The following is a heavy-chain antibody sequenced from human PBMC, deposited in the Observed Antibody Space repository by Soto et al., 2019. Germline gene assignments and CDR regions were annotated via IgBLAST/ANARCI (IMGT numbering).Heavy chain of an antibody. J-gene: IGHJ4*02. Sequence: PSETLSLTCTVSGGSISSYYWSWIRQPPGKGLEWIGYIYYSGSTNYNPSLKSRVTISVDTSKNQFSLKLSSVTAADTAVYYCASHYRRRGWEWATDPRFDYWCQGPLVTVSS. CDR1: GGSISSYY. CDR3: ASHYRRRGWEWATDPRFDY. D-gene: IGHD6-19*01. V-gene: IGHV4-59*01. CDR2: IYYSGST.